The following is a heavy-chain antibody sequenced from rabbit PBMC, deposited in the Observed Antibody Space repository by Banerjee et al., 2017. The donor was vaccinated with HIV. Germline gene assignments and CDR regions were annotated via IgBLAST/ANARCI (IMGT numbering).Heavy chain of an antibody. CDR1: GFSFSSSYW. D-gene: IGHD2-1*01. V-gene: IGHV1S45*01. Sequence: QEQLVESGGDLVKPEGSLTLTCTASGFSFSSSYWICWVRQAPGKGLEWIACIDAGSNGNTYYASWAKGRFTVSKTSSTTVTLQMTSLTAADTATYFCARGGDDYGNVNLWGPGTLVTVS. CDR3: ARGGDDYGNVNL. J-gene: IGHJ4*01. CDR2: IDAGSNGNT.